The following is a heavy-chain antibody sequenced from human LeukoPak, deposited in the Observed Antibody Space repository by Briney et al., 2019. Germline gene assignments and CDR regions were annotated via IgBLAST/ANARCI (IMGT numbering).Heavy chain of an antibody. CDR3: ARDQRRRTTIFGVVSFPPYYYYMDV. V-gene: IGHV1-69*05. CDR1: GGTFSSYA. CDR2: IIPTFGTA. J-gene: IGHJ6*03. D-gene: IGHD3-3*01. Sequence: SVKVSCKASGGTFSSYAISWVRQAPGQGLEWMGRIIPTFGTANYVQKFQGRVTITTDESTSTAYMELSSLRSEDTAVYYCARDQRRRTTIFGVVSFPPYYYYMDVWGKGTTVTVSS.